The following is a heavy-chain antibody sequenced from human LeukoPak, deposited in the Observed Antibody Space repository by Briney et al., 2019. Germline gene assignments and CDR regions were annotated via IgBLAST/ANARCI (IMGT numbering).Heavy chain of an antibody. J-gene: IGHJ4*02. D-gene: IGHD5-12*01. CDR1: GFTVSSNY. Sequence: GGSLRLSCAASGFTVSSNYMSWVRQAPGKGLEWVSVIYSGGDTYYADSVKGRVTISRDNSKNTLYLQMNSLRAEDTAVYYCARHIVPSTPDYWGQGTLVTVSS. CDR2: IYSGGDT. CDR3: ARHIVPSTPDY. V-gene: IGHV3-66*04.